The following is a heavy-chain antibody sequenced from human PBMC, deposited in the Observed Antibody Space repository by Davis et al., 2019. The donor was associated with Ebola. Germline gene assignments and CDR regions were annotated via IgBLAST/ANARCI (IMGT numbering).Heavy chain of an antibody. CDR3: ARQKLGYCISTSCYGHNWFDP. V-gene: IGHV4-39*01. CDR2: IYYSGST. D-gene: IGHD2-2*01. J-gene: IGHJ5*02. CDR1: GGSISSSSYY. Sequence: MPSETLSLTCIVSGGSISSSSYYWGWIRQPPGKGLEWIGSIYYSGSTHYNPSLKSRVTISVDTSKNQFSLKLSSVTAADTAVYSCARQKLGYCISTSCYGHNWFDPWGQGTLVTVSS.